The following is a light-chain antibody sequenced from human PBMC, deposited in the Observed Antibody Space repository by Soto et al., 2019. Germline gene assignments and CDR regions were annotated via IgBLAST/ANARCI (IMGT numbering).Light chain of an antibody. J-gene: IGLJ2*01. CDR1: SSNIGSYT. CDR3: GAWDDSLNGVV. V-gene: IGLV1-44*01. CDR2: SNN. Sequence: QSVLTQPPSASGTPGQRVTISCSGSSSNIGSYTVNWYQQLPGTAPNLLIYSNNQRPSGVPDRFSGSKSGTSVSLAISGLQSEDEADYYCGAWDDSLNGVVFGGGTKLTVL.